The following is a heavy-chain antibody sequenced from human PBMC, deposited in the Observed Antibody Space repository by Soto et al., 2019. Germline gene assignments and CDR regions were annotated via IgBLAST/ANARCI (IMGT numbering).Heavy chain of an antibody. J-gene: IGHJ6*02. D-gene: IGHD4-17*01. V-gene: IGHV1-18*01. Sequence: QVQLVQSGAEVKKPGASVKVSCKASGYTFTSYGISWVRQAPGQGLEWMGWISAYNGNTNYAQKLQGRVTMTTDTSTSTAYMELRSLRSDDTTVYYCAREHDYGDYVGYYYYGMDVWGQGTTVTVSS. CDR1: GYTFTSYG. CDR2: ISAYNGNT. CDR3: AREHDYGDYVGYYYYGMDV.